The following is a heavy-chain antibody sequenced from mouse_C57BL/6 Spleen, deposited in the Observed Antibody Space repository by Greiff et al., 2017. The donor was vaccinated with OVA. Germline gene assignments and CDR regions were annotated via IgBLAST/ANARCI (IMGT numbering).Heavy chain of an antibody. V-gene: IGHV1-22*01. CDR1: GYTFTDYN. CDR2: INPNNGGT. Sequence: VQLKQSGPELVKPGASVKMSCKASGYTFTDYNMHWVKQSHGKSLEWLGYINPNNGGTSYNQKFKGKATLTVNKSSSTAYMELRSLTSEDSAVYYCASNWDWYFDVWGTGTTVTVAS. J-gene: IGHJ1*03. CDR3: ASNWDWYFDV. D-gene: IGHD4-1*01.